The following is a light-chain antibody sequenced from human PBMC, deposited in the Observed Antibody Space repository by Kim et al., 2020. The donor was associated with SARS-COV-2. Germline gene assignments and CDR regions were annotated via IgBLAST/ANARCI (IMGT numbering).Light chain of an antibody. Sequence: ASVGDRVTITCRASQSISSYLNWYQQKPGKAPKLLIYAASSLQSGVPSRFSGSGSGTDFTLTITSLQPEDFATYYCQQSYSTPITFGQGTRLEIK. J-gene: IGKJ5*01. V-gene: IGKV1-39*01. CDR2: AAS. CDR1: QSISSY. CDR3: QQSYSTPIT.